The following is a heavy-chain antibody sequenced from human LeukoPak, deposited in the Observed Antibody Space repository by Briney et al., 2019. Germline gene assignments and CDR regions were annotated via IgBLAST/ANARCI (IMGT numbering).Heavy chain of an antibody. Sequence: GVSLRLSCAASGFTFSSYAMSWVRQAPGKGLEWVSSISGSGGSTYYADSVKGRFTISRDNSKNTLSLHMNSLRAEDTAVYYCAKASHSSGWHYFDYWGQGTLVTVPS. D-gene: IGHD6-19*01. V-gene: IGHV3-23*01. CDR1: GFTFSSYA. J-gene: IGHJ4*02. CDR3: AKASHSSGWHYFDY. CDR2: ISGSGGST.